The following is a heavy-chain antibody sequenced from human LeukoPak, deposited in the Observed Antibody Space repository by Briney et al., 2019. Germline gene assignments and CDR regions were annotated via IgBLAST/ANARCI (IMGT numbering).Heavy chain of an antibody. J-gene: IGHJ3*02. D-gene: IGHD3-22*01. CDR3: TTYDSSGYYAFDI. Sequence: GGSLRLSCAASGFTFSNAWMSRVRQAPGKGLEWVGRIKSKTDGGTTDYAAPVKGRFTISRDDSKNTLYLRMNSLKTEDTAVYYCTTYDSSGYYAFDIWGQGTMVTVSS. V-gene: IGHV3-15*01. CDR1: GFTFSNAW. CDR2: IKSKTDGGTT.